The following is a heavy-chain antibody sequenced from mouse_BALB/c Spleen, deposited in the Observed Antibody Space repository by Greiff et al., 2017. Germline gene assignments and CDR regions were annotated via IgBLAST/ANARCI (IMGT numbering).Heavy chain of an antibody. CDR2: ISSGGSYT. V-gene: IGHV5-9-3*01. CDR1: GFTFSSYA. J-gene: IGHJ2*01. D-gene: IGHD4-1*01. Sequence: DVMLVESGGGLVKPGGSLKLSCAASGFTFSSYAMSWVRQTPEKRLEWVATISSGGSYTYYPDSVKGRFTISRDNAKNTLYLQMSSLRSEDTAMYYCARHGTYYFDYWGQGTTLTVSS. CDR3: ARHGTYYFDY.